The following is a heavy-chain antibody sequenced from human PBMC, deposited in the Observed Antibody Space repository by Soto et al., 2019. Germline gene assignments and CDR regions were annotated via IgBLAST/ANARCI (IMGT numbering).Heavy chain of an antibody. Sequence: PLRLSCSASLFTLSDHYMYWVRNSPFKLLEFLCRSTNRVNIYITESAASVKGRFTISRDDSKNSLYLQMNSLKTDDTAVYYCVVWPRNGYNTWGQGTLVTVSS. J-gene: IGHJ4*02. V-gene: IGHV3-72*01. CDR2: STNRVNIYIT. CDR1: LFTLSDHY. CDR3: VVWPRNGYNT. D-gene: IGHD5-12*01.